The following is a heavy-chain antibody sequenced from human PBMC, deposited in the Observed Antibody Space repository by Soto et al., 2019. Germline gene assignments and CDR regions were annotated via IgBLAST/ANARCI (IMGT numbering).Heavy chain of an antibody. D-gene: IGHD3-10*01. CDR1: GGSISSYY. J-gene: IGHJ4*02. Sequence: QVQLQESGPGLVKPSETLSLTCTVSGGSISSYYWSWIRQPPGKGLEWIGYIYYSGSTNYNPSLKGRVTISVETSKNQFSLKLNSMTAADTAVYYCARHNYGSGSTYFDYWGQGTLVTVSS. V-gene: IGHV4-59*08. CDR3: ARHNYGSGSTYFDY. CDR2: IYYSGST.